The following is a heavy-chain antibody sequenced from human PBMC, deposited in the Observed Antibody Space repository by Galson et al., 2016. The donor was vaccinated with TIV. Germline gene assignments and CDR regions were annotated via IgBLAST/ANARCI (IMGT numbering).Heavy chain of an antibody. CDR2: IFPDDSET. Sequence: QSGAEVKKPGESLKISCKASGYRFTNHWIGWVRQMPGKGLEWMGIIFPDDSETAHSPSFEGQVTISIDKSLNVAYVQWNSLRTSDTAMYYCARQTTRSFDSWGQGTRVTVSS. J-gene: IGHJ4*02. D-gene: IGHD4-17*01. CDR3: ARQTTRSFDS. V-gene: IGHV5-51*01. CDR1: GYRFTNHW.